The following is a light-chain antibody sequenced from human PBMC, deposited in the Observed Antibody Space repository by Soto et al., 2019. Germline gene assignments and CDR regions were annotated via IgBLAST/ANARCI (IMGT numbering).Light chain of an antibody. CDR2: GAS. Sequence: EVVMTQSPATLSVSPGERATLSCRASQSVNANLAWYQQKPGQAPRLLIHGASNRATGIPARFSGSGFGTGFILSISNLQSEDFAVYYGQQYNTWLWTFGQGTKVEI. CDR1: QSVNAN. J-gene: IGKJ1*01. V-gene: IGKV3-15*01. CDR3: QQYNTWLWT.